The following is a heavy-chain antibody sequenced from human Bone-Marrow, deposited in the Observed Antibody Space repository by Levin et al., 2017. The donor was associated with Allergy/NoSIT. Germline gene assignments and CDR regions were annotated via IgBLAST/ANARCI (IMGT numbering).Heavy chain of an antibody. CDR2: ISGSSSYI. Sequence: GGSLRLSCAASGFIFSSYSMNWVRQAPGKGLEWVSSISGSSSYIYYVESVKGRFTISRDNAKNSLYLQMNSLRAEDTAVYYCARDDTIAVAPRGLDVWGQGTTVTVSS. CDR1: GFIFSSYS. V-gene: IGHV3-21*01. J-gene: IGHJ6*02. CDR3: ARDDTIAVAPRGLDV. D-gene: IGHD6-19*01.